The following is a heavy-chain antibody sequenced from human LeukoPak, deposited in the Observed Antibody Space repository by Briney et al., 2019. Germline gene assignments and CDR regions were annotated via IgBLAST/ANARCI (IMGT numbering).Heavy chain of an antibody. CDR1: GYSFTDYY. Sequence: ASVTVSCKTSGYSFTDYYMHWVRQAPGQGLEWMGWINPNSGGTSSAQKFQGRVTMTRDTSITTVYMEVSWLTSDDTAIYYCARADRLHGGPYLIGPWGQGTLVAVSS. V-gene: IGHV1-2*02. CDR3: ARADRLHGGPYLIGP. J-gene: IGHJ5*02. CDR2: INPNSGGT. D-gene: IGHD2-21*01.